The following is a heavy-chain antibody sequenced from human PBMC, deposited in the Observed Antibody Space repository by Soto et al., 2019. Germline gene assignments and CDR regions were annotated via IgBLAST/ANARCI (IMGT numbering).Heavy chain of an antibody. CDR1: GDSISSSNYY. V-gene: IGHV4-39*01. CDR2: IYYSGST. J-gene: IGHJ4*02. CDR3: ARPPYCSGGTCYAGYFDH. D-gene: IGHD2-15*01. Sequence: SETLSLTCTVSGDSISSSNYYWGWIRQPPGKGLEWIGSIYYSGSTYYNPSLESRVTISVDTSKSQFSLKLSSVTAADTAVYYCARPPYCSGGTCYAGYFDHWGQGTLVTVSS.